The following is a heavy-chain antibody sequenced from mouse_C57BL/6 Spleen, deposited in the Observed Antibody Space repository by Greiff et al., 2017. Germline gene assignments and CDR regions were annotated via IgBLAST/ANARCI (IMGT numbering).Heavy chain of an antibody. Sequence: VHLVESGAELVKPGASVKISCKASGYAFSSYWMNWVKQRPGKGLEGIGQIYPGDGDTNYNGKFKGKATLTADKSSSTAYMQLSSLTSEDSAVYFCASKLVFDYWGQGTTLTVSS. V-gene: IGHV1-80*01. CDR1: GYAFSSYW. J-gene: IGHJ2*01. CDR2: IYPGDGDT. CDR3: ASKLVFDY. D-gene: IGHD4-1*01.